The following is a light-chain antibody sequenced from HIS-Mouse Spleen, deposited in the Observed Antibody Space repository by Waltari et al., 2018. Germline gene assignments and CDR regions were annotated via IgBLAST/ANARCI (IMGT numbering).Light chain of an antibody. CDR2: AAS. J-gene: IGKJ1*01. Sequence: DIQLTQSPSFLSASVGDRVTITCRASQGISSYLAWYQQKPGKAPKLLIYAASTLQSGVPSRFSGRGSGTEFTLTISSLQPEDFAVYYCQQYGSSPPWTFGQGTKVEIK. CDR1: QGISSY. CDR3: QQYGSSPPWT. V-gene: IGKV1-9*01.